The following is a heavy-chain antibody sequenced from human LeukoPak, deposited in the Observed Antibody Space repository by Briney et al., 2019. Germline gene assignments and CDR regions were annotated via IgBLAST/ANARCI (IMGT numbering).Heavy chain of an antibody. CDR2: ISSSSSYI. V-gene: IGHV3-21*01. CDR1: GFTFSSYS. CDR3: ARDTYGDYVGWFDP. D-gene: IGHD4-17*01. J-gene: IGHJ5*02. Sequence: GGSLRLSCAASGFTFSSYSMNWVRQAPGKGLEWVSSISSSSSYIYYADSVKGRFTISRDNAKNSLYLQMNSLRAEDTAVYYCARDTYGDYVGWFDPWGQGTLVTVSS.